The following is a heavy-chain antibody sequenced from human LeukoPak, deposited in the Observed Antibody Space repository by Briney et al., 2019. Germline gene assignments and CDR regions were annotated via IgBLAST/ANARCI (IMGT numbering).Heavy chain of an antibody. CDR3: ARSIVETTNFDY. CDR1: GYSFTSYG. D-gene: IGHD1-26*01. V-gene: IGHV1-18*01. J-gene: IGHJ4*02. Sequence: ASVKVSCKASGYSFTSYGIHWVRQAPGQGPEWMGWINVHNGNTNYAQNLQGRVTMTTDTSTSTAYMELRSLRSDDTAVYYCARSIVETTNFDYWGQGALVTVSS. CDR2: INVHNGNT.